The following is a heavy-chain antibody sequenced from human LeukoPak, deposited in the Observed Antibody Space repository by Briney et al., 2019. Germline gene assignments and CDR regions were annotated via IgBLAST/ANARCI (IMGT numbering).Heavy chain of an antibody. CDR2: ISYDGSNK. J-gene: IGHJ4*02. Sequence: PGRSLRLSCAASGFTFSSYGMHWVRQAPGKGLEWVVVISYDGSNKYYADSVKGRFTISRDNSKSTLYLQMNSLRVDDTAVYYCAKQVNPYYFDYWGQGTLVTVSS. V-gene: IGHV3-30*18. CDR3: AKQVNPYYFDY. CDR1: GFTFSSYG.